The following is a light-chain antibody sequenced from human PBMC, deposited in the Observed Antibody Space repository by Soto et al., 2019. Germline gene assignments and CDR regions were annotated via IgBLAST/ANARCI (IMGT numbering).Light chain of an antibody. CDR2: GAS. CDR1: QSVSSK. CDR3: QQYNNWPRT. V-gene: IGKV3D-15*01. Sequence: EIVMTQSPATLSVSPGESATLSCGASQSVSSKLAWYQQRPGQPPRLLIYGASFRATGIPARFSGSGSGTEFTLTISSLQSEDFAIYYCQQYNNWPRTFGGGTKVEIK. J-gene: IGKJ4*01.